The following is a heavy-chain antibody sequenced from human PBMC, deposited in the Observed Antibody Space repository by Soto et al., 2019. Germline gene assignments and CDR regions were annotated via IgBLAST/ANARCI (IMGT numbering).Heavy chain of an antibody. Sequence: GESQRISYKGSGYSFTSYWVGRVRQMPGKGLEWMGIIYPGDSDTRYSPSFQGQVTISADKSISTAYLQWSSLKASDTAMYYCARRSGCSGGSCYSYYYYMDVWGKGTTVTVSS. CDR3: ARRSGCSGGSCYSYYYYMDV. CDR1: GYSFTSYW. V-gene: IGHV5-51*01. CDR2: IYPGDSDT. D-gene: IGHD2-15*01. J-gene: IGHJ6*03.